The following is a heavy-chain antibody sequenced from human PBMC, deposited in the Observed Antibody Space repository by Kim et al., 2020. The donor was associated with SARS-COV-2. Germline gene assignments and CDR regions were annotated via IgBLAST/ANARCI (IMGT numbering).Heavy chain of an antibody. CDR2: INHSGST. V-gene: IGHV4-34*01. Sequence: SETLSLTCAVYGGSFSGYYWSWIRQPPGKGLEWIGEINHSGSTNYNPSLKSRVTISVDTSKNQFSLKLSSVTAADTAVYYCARGPYYYGSGRTPQYWGQGTLVTVSS. D-gene: IGHD3-10*01. J-gene: IGHJ4*02. CDR3: ARGPYYYGSGRTPQY. CDR1: GGSFSGYY.